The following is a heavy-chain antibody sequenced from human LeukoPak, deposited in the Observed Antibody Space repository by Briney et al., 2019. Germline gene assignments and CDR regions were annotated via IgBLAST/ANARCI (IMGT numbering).Heavy chain of an antibody. CDR3: ARDGHVVVPALPGY. J-gene: IGHJ4*02. Sequence: ASVKVSCKASGYTFTSYGISWVRQAPGQGLEWMGWISAYNGNTNYAQKLQGRVTMTTDTSTSTAYMELRSLRSDDTAVYYCARDGHVVVPALPGYWGQGTLVTVPS. V-gene: IGHV1-18*01. CDR2: ISAYNGNT. D-gene: IGHD2-2*01. CDR1: GYTFTSYG.